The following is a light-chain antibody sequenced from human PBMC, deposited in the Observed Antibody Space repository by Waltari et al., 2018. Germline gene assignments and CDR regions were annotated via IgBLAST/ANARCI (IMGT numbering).Light chain of an antibody. CDR1: QGISSY. Sequence: CRASQGISSYLAVYQQKPGKAPKLLIHTASTLQSGVPSRFSGSGSGTDFTLSISSLQPEDFATYYCQQRNSYPITFGQGTRLEIK. CDR3: QQRNSYPIT. J-gene: IGKJ5*01. CDR2: TAS. V-gene: IGKV1-9*01.